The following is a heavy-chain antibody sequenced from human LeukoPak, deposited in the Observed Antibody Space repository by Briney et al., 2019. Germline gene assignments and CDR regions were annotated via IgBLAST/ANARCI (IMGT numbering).Heavy chain of an antibody. CDR1: GFTFSSYW. CDR3: ARVGSGSTLDC. CDR2: ISSDGSNT. J-gene: IGHJ4*02. D-gene: IGHD3-10*01. V-gene: IGHV3-74*01. Sequence: GGSLRLSCAASGFTFSSYWMHWVRQVPGKGLVWVSRISSDGSNTIYADTVRGRFTISRDNAKNTLYLQMNSLRAEDMAVYYCARVGSGSTLDCWGQGILVTVSS.